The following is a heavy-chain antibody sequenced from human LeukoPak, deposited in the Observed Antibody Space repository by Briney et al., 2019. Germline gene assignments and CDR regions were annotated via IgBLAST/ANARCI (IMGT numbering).Heavy chain of an antibody. Sequence: ASVKVSCKASGYTFTSYGISWVRQAPGQGLEWMGWISAYNGNTNYAQKLQGRVTMTTDTSTSTAYMELRSLRSDDTAVYYCASTGYSSGWPPGAFDYWGQGTLVTVSS. J-gene: IGHJ4*02. V-gene: IGHV1-18*01. CDR1: GYTFTSYG. D-gene: IGHD6-19*01. CDR2: ISAYNGNT. CDR3: ASTGYSSGWPPGAFDY.